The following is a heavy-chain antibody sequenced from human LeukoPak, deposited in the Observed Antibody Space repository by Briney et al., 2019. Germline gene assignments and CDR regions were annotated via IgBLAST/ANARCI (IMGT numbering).Heavy chain of an antibody. J-gene: IGHJ3*02. CDR2: INPSGGST. Sequence: ASVKVSCKASGYTFTSYYMHWVRQAPGQGLEWMGIINPSGGSTSYAQKFQGRVTMTRDMSTSTVYMELSSLRSEDTAVYYCARANYYDSSGYPSSYDAFDIWGQGTMVTVSS. CDR3: ARANYYDSSGYPSSYDAFDI. D-gene: IGHD3-22*01. V-gene: IGHV1-46*01. CDR1: GYTFTSYY.